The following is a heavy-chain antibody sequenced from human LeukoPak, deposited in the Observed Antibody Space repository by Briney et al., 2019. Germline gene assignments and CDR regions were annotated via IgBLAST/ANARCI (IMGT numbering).Heavy chain of an antibody. Sequence: GGSLRLSCEVSGFMFTDYWMNWVRQAPGKGREGVASIRQGGSEKTYVDSVKGRFSISRDNTKNSLSLQLNGLRAEDTAVYYCARYGTAAGLYSDLWRQRTLVTVSS. CDR2: IRQGGSEK. V-gene: IGHV3-7*01. D-gene: IGHD6-13*01. CDR3: ARYGTAAGLYSDL. CDR1: GFMFTDYW. J-gene: IGHJ4*01.